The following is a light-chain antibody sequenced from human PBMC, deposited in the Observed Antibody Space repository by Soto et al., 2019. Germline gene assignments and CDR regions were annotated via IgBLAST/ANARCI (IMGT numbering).Light chain of an antibody. CDR1: SSNIGSNY. Sequence: QPVLTQPPSASGTPGQRVTISCSGSSSNIGSNYVYWYQQLPGTAPKLLIYKSNQRPSGVPDRFSGSKSGTSASLAISGLRSEDEADYYCAAWDDSLSGPVFGGGTKLTVL. J-gene: IGLJ2*01. CDR3: AAWDDSLSGPV. CDR2: KSN. V-gene: IGLV1-47*01.